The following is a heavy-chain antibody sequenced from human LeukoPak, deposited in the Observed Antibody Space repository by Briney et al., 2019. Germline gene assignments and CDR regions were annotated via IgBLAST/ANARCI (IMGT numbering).Heavy chain of an antibody. J-gene: IGHJ3*02. V-gene: IGHV3-23*01. D-gene: IGHD4-17*01. CDR3: AKDRRTTVTPGGAFDI. CDR1: GFTFSSYG. Sequence: PGGSLRLSCAASGFTFSSYGMSWVRQAPGKGLEWVSAISGSGGSTYYADSVKGRFTISRDNSKNTLYLQMNSLRAEDAAVYYCAKDRRTTVTPGGAFDIWGQGTMVTVSS. CDR2: ISGSGGST.